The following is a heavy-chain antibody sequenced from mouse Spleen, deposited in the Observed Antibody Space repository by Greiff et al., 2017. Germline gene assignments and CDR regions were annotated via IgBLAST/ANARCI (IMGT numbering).Heavy chain of an antibody. CDR2: IWSGGST. J-gene: IGHJ2*01. V-gene: IGHV2-2*01. Sequence: VQLQQSGPGLVQPSQSLSITCTVSGFSLTSYGVHWVRQSPGKGLEWLGVIWSGGSTDYNAAFISRLSISKDNSKSQVFSKMNSLQADDTAIYYCASLLHFDYWGQGTTLSVSS. D-gene: IGHD1-1*01. CDR3: ASLLHFDY. CDR1: GFSLTSYG.